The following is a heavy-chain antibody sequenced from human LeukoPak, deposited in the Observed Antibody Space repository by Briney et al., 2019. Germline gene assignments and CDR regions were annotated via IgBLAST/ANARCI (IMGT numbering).Heavy chain of an antibody. CDR3: ARGGQWGLQSSYYYYIDV. CDR2: ISAYNGNT. V-gene: IGHV1-18*01. J-gene: IGHJ6*03. Sequence: GASVKVSCKASGYTFTSYGISWVRQAPGQGLEWMGWISAYNGNTNYAQKLQGRVTMTTDTSTSTAYMELRSLRSDDTAVYYCARGGQWGLQSSYYYYIDVWGKGTTVTVSS. CDR1: GYTFTSYG. D-gene: IGHD1-26*01.